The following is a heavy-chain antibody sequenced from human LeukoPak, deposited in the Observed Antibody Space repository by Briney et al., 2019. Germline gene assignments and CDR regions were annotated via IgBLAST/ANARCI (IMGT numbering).Heavy chain of an antibody. J-gene: IGHJ4*02. V-gene: IGHV4-30-2*01. D-gene: IGHD6-6*01. CDR3: ARVAEYSSSSQGGFDY. CDR1: GGSISSGGYY. Sequence: PSQTLSLTCTVSGGSISSGGYYWSWIRQPPGKGLEWIGYIYHSGSTYYNPSLKSRVTISVDRSKNQFSLKLSSVTAADTAVYYCARVAEYSSSSQGGFDYWGQGTLVTVSS. CDR2: IYHSGST.